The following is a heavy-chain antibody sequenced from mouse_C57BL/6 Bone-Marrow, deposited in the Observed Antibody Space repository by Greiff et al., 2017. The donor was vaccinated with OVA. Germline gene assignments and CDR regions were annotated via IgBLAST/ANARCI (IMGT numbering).Heavy chain of an antibody. J-gene: IGHJ1*03. CDR2: INPNNGGT. CDR1: GYTFTDYY. Sequence: VQLQQSGPELVKPGASVKISCKASGYTFTDYYMNWVKQSHGKSLEWLGDINPNNGGTSYNQKFKGKATLTVDKSSSTAYMELRSLTSEDSAVYYGASTPAYNSNYGGYFDVWGTGTTVTVSS. CDR3: ASTPAYNSNYGGYFDV. V-gene: IGHV1-26*01. D-gene: IGHD2-5*01.